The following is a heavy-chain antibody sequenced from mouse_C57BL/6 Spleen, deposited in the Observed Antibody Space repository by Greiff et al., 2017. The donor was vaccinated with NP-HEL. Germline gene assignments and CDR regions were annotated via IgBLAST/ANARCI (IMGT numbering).Heavy chain of an antibody. CDR2: ISNGGGST. CDR3: ARQRGGLYAMDY. CDR1: GFTFSDYY. Sequence: EVHLVESGGGLVQPGGSLKLSCAASGFTFSDYYMYWVRQTPEKRLEWVAYISNGGGSTYYPDTVKGRFTISRDNAKNTLYLQMSRLKSEDTAMYYCARQRGGLYAMDYWGQGTSVTVSS. V-gene: IGHV5-12*01. J-gene: IGHJ4*01. D-gene: IGHD3-3*01.